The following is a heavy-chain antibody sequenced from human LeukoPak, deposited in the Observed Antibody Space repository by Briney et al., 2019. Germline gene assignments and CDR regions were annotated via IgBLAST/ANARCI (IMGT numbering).Heavy chain of an antibody. CDR3: ARGPVYYYGSGSYSRGLYYFDY. Sequence: PSETLSLTCAVYGGSFSGYYRSWIRQPPGKGLEWIGEINHSGSTNYNPSLKSRVTISVDTSKNQFSLKLSSVTAADTAVYYCARGPVYYYGSGSYSRGLYYFDYWGQGTLVTVSS. V-gene: IGHV4-34*01. J-gene: IGHJ4*02. D-gene: IGHD3-10*01. CDR2: INHSGST. CDR1: GGSFSGYY.